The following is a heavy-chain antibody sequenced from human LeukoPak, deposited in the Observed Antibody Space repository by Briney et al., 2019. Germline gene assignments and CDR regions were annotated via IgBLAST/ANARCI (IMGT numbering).Heavy chain of an antibody. CDR2: MSMSGGT. CDR1: GDSISNYN. J-gene: IGHJ4*02. V-gene: IGHV4-59*05. D-gene: IGHD2-21*02. Sequence: SETLSLTCTVSGDSISNYNWNWIRQPAGKGLEFIGRMSMSGGTYYNPSLKSRVTISVDTSKKQFSLKLSSVTAADTAVYYCATYYCGGDCYLGYFDYWGQGTLVTVSS. CDR3: ATYYCGGDCYLGYFDY.